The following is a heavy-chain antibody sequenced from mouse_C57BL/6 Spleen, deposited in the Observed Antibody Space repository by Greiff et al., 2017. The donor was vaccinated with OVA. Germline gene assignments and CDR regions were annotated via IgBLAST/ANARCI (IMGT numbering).Heavy chain of an antibody. V-gene: IGHV5-17*01. CDR1: GFTFSDYG. J-gene: IGHJ2*01. CDR3: ARRGPTVVDY. D-gene: IGHD1-1*01. Sequence: EVKLVESGGGLVKPGGSLKLSCAASGFTFSDYGMHWVRQAPEKGLEWVAYISSGSSTIYYADTVKGRFTISRDNAKNTLFLQMTSLRSEDTAIDYCARRGPTVVDYWGQGTTLTVSS. CDR2: ISSGSSTI.